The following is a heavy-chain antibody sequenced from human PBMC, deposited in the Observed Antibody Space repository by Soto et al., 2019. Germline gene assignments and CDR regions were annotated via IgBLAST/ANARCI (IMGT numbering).Heavy chain of an antibody. CDR2: LTPSGGET. Sequence: GGSLRLSCVASGFTFSTNAMSWVRQAPGKGLEWVSALTPSGGETYYADSVKGRFTISRDNSMNALYLQMNSLRIEDTAVYYCGHRRRYGVFDAYDIWGQGTMVTVSS. CDR3: GHRRRYGVFDAYDI. J-gene: IGHJ3*02. V-gene: IGHV3-23*01. CDR1: GFTFSTNA. D-gene: IGHD4-17*01.